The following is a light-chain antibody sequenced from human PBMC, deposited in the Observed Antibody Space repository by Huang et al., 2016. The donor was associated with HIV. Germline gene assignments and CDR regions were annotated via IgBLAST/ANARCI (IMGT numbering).Light chain of an antibody. CDR2: SAS. CDR3: QQSYGALSS. J-gene: IGKJ5*01. Sequence: IQMTQSPTSLSASVGDRVFISCRTSQSVGTYLNWYQQKPGQAPKLLISSASTLHNVVPSWFSGCGSGTVFTLTIRGLQFDDFATYFCQQSYGALSSFGPGKRL. V-gene: IGKV1-39*01. CDR1: QSVGTY.